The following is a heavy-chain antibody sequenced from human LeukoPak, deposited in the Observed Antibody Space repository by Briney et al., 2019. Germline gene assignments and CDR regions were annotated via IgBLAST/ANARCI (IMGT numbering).Heavy chain of an antibody. D-gene: IGHD2-2*02. V-gene: IGHV4-30-4*08. CDR1: GGSIISGDYY. Sequence: SQTLSLTCIVSGGSIISGDYYWSWIRQPPGRGLEWIGYIYHNGDTYYNPSLQSRVSIPVETSKNQFSLKLSSVTAADTAVYYCARAGVVPAAINRAFDIWGQGSVVTVSS. CDR2: IYHNGDT. CDR3: ARAGVVPAAINRAFDI. J-gene: IGHJ3*02.